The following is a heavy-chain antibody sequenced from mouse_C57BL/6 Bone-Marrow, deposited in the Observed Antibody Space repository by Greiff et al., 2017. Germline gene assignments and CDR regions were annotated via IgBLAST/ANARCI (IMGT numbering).Heavy chain of an antibody. J-gene: IGHJ4*01. D-gene: IGHD3-2*02. Sequence: QVQLQQPGAELVMPGASVKLSCKASGYTFTSYWMHWVKQRPGQGLEWIGEVDPSDSYTNYNEKFKGKSTLTVDKSSRTAYMQRSSLTSEDSAVYYCARGRLRLCDARDYWGQGASVTVSS. CDR2: VDPSDSYT. CDR1: GYTFTSYW. V-gene: IGHV1-69*01. CDR3: ARGRLRLCDARDY.